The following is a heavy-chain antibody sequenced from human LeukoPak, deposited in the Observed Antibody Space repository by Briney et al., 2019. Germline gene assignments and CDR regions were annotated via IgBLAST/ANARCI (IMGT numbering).Heavy chain of an antibody. J-gene: IGHJ4*02. CDR2: IYYSGST. D-gene: IGHD3-10*01. CDR3: ARLRRGWSVRD. V-gene: IGHV4-39*01. CDR1: GGSISSSSCY. Sequence: SETLSLTCTVSGGSISSSSCYWGWIRQPPGKGLEWIGSIYYSGSTYYNPSLKSRVTISVDTSKNQFSLKLSSVTAADTAVYYCARLRRGWSVRDWGQGTLVTVSS.